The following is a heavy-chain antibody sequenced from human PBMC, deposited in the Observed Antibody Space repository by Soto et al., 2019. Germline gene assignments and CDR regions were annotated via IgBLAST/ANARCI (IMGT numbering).Heavy chain of an antibody. V-gene: IGHV3-23*01. Sequence: GGSLRLSCAASGFTFSSYAMKWVRQAPGKGLEWVSLIGESGTPTYYADSVKGRFTISRDNSGNTLFLEMYSLRAEDTAVYYCARVAAERWLLYYFDYWGQGTLVTVSS. CDR2: IGESGTPT. CDR1: GFTFSSYA. CDR3: ARVAAERWLLYYFDY. J-gene: IGHJ4*02. D-gene: IGHD5-12*01.